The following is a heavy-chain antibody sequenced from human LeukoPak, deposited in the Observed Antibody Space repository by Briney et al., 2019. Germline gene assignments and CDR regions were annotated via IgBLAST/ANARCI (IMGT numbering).Heavy chain of an antibody. J-gene: IGHJ4*02. D-gene: IGHD4-11*01. CDR3: ASLGYSNHDY. CDR1: GGSFSGYY. Sequence: SETLSLTCAVYGGSFSGYYWSWIRQPPGKGLEWIGEINHSGSTNYNPSLKSRVTISVDTSKNQFSLKLSSVTAADTAVYYCASLGYSNHDYWGQGTLVTVSS. CDR2: INHSGST. V-gene: IGHV4-34*01.